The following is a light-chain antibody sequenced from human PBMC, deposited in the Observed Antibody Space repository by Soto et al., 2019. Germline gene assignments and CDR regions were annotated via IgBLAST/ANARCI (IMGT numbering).Light chain of an antibody. CDR1: RCISSD. Sequence: IQMTQSPSSLSASVGDRFTITCRASRCISSDLSWYQQRPGQAPKVLIYAASSLQSGVPSRFSGSGSGTDFTLTISSLQPEDFATYYCLQNYNNPWTFGQGTKVDIK. CDR2: AAS. V-gene: IGKV1-6*01. CDR3: LQNYNNPWT. J-gene: IGKJ1*01.